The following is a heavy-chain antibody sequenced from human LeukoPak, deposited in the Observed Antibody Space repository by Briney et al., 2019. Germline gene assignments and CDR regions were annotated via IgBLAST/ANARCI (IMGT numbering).Heavy chain of an antibody. CDR1: GFTFGDYA. V-gene: IGHV3-49*03. CDR2: IRSRAYGGTT. CDR3: TRSRLLSPFDY. D-gene: IGHD2-2*01. Sequence: GGSLRLSCTASGFTFGDYAMSWFRQAPGKGLEWVGFIRSRAYGGTTEYAASVKGRFTISRDDSKSIAYLQMNGLKTEDTAVYYCTRSRLLSPFDYWGQGTLVTVSS. J-gene: IGHJ4*02.